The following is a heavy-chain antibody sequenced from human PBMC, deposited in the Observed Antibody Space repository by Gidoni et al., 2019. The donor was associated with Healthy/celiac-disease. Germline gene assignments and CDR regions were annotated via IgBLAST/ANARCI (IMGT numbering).Heavy chain of an antibody. CDR3: ARAIEAAAGSFDP. CDR1: GGDISSGGYY. D-gene: IGHD6-13*01. CDR2: IYYSGST. V-gene: IGHV4-31*03. J-gene: IGHJ5*02. Sequence: QVQLQESGPGLVKPSQTLSVTCTVPGGDISSGGYYWSWIRQHPGKGLEWIGYIYYSGSTYYNPSLKSRVTISVDTSKNQFSLKLSSVTAADTAVYYCARAIEAAAGSFDPWGQGTLVTVSS.